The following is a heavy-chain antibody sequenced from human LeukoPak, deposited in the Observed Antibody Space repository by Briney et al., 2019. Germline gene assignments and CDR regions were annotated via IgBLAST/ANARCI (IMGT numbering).Heavy chain of an antibody. V-gene: IGHV4-59*01. J-gene: IGHJ6*02. Sequence: PSETLSLTCTVSGGSISGYYWSWIRQPPGKGLEWIGYIYYSGSTNYNPSLKSRVTISVDTSKNQFSLKLSSVTAADTAVYYCARAGELGATSDYYYGMDVWGQGTTVTVSS. CDR2: IYYSGST. CDR1: GGSISGYY. D-gene: IGHD1-26*01. CDR3: ARAGELGATSDYYYGMDV.